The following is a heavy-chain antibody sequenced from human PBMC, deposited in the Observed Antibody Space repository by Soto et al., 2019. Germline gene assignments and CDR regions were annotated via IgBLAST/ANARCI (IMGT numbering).Heavy chain of an antibody. J-gene: IGHJ4*02. CDR1: GFTFTTAT. V-gene: IGHV1-58*01. D-gene: IGHD2-21*02. CDR2: IVVGSGHT. CDR3: ATDWGCGGDRPRDY. Sequence: ASVKVSCKASGFTFTTATVQWVRQARGQSLEWIGWIVVGSGHTNYAEKFQDRVTITRDVSTETASMELTNLRSEDTAAYYCATDWGCGGDRPRDYWGQGTLGSVSS.